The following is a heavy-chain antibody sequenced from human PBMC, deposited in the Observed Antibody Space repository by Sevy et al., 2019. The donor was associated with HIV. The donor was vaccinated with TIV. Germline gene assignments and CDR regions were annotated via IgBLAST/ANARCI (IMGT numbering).Heavy chain of an antibody. D-gene: IGHD2-21*02. J-gene: IGHJ6*03. CDR2: IRNRSNSYTT. V-gene: IGHV3-72*01. CDR1: GFTFSDHY. CDR3: VRGPNYGVGGCQQISPYCLDV. Sequence: GGSLRLSCAASGFTFSDHYVDWVRQAPGKGLEWVGRIRNRSNSYTTEYAASVKGRFTISRDDSKNSVYLQMNSLKTQDSAVYYCVRGPNYGVGGCQQISPYCLDVWGKGATVTVSS.